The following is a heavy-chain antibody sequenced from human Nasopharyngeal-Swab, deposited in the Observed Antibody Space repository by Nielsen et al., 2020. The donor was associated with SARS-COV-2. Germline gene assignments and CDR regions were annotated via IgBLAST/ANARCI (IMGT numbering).Heavy chain of an antibody. Sequence: GGSLRLSCAASGFIFSDYSMNWVRQAPGKGLEWISYIRSSNDIYYADSVKGRFTISRDHAKNSLYLQMNSLRDEDTAVYYCARDGLTYYDILTGYSWFDPWGQGTLVTVSS. D-gene: IGHD3-9*01. CDR1: GFIFSDYS. J-gene: IGHJ5*02. V-gene: IGHV3-69-1*01. CDR3: ARDGLTYYDILTGYSWFDP. CDR2: IRSSNDI.